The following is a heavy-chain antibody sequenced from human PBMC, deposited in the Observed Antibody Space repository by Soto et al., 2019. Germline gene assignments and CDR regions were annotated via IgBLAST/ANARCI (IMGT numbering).Heavy chain of an antibody. J-gene: IGHJ5*02. V-gene: IGHV4-30-4*01. Sequence: PSETLSLTCTVSGGSISSGDYYWSWIRQPPGKGLEWIGYIYYSGSTYYNPSLKSRVTISVDTSKNQFSLKLSSVTAADTAVYYCARVDYYDSISLDPWGQGSLVTVSS. D-gene: IGHD3-22*01. CDR1: GGSISSGDYY. CDR3: ARVDYYDSISLDP. CDR2: IYYSGST.